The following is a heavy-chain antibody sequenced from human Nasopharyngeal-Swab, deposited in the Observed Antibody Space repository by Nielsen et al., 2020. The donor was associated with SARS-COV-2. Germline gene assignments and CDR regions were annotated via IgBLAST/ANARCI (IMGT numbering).Heavy chain of an antibody. Sequence: SLKISCAASGFTFDDYAMHWVRHAPGKGLEWVSGISWNSGSIGYADSVKGRFTISRDNAKNSLYLQMNSLRAEDTALYYCAKDYHYDFGTNWFDPWGQGTLVTVSS. CDR2: ISWNSGSI. J-gene: IGHJ5*02. V-gene: IGHV3-9*01. CDR1: GFTFDDYA. D-gene: IGHD3-3*01. CDR3: AKDYHYDFGTNWFDP.